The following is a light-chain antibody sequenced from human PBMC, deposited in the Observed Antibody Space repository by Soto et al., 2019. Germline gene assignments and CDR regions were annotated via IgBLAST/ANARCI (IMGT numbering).Light chain of an antibody. CDR3: QNYNSAPLT. Sequence: DIQMTQSPSSLSASVGDRVTITCRASQGITNYLAWYQRKPGTAPNLLIYAASTLQSGVPSRFRGSGSGKDFTLTISSLQPEDVATYYCQNYNSAPLTFGGGTMVDVK. V-gene: IGKV1-27*01. CDR1: QGITNY. CDR2: AAS. J-gene: IGKJ4*01.